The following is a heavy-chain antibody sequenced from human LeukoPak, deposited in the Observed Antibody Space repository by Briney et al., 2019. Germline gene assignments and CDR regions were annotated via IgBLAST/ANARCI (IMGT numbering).Heavy chain of an antibody. V-gene: IGHV4-34*01. CDR3: ARSLSRPFDY. Sequence: PSETLSLTCAVYGGSFSGYYWSWIRQPPGKGLEWIGEINHSGSTNYNPSLKSRVTISVDTSKNQFSLKLSSVTAADTAVYYCARSLSRPFDYWGQGTLVTVSS. J-gene: IGHJ4*02. CDR1: GGSFSGYY. CDR2: INHSGST.